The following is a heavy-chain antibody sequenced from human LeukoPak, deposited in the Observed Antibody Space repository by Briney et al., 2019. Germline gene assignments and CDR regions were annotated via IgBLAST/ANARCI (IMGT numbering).Heavy chain of an antibody. CDR2: TYYRSKWFN. Sequence: PSQTLSLTCDISGDSVASNSVTWNWIRQSPSRGLEWLGRTYYRSKWFNDYAVSVKSRITINPDTSKNQFPLQLNSVTPEDTAVYYCARGVFPAFDIWGQGTMVTVSS. J-gene: IGHJ3*02. V-gene: IGHV6-1*01. CDR3: ARGVFPAFDI. CDR1: GDSVASNSVT. D-gene: IGHD3-10*01.